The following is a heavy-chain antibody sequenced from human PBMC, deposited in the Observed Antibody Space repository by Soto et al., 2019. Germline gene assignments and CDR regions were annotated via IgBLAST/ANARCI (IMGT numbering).Heavy chain of an antibody. CDR2: ISYDGSNK. Sequence: GGSLRLSCAASGFTFSSYGMHWVRQAPGKGLEWVAVISYDGSNKYYADSVKGRFTISRDNSKNTLYLQMNSLRAEDTAVYYCAKVNPGAGSGLDYWGQGTLVTVSS. CDR1: GFTFSSYG. J-gene: IGHJ4*02. D-gene: IGHD2-15*01. V-gene: IGHV3-30*18. CDR3: AKVNPGAGSGLDY.